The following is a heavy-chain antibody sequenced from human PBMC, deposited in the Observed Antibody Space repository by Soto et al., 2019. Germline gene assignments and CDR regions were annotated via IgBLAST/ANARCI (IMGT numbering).Heavy chain of an antibody. J-gene: IGHJ6*03. V-gene: IGHV1-8*01. CDR3: ATGGFLDPHMDF. Sequence: QVQLVQSGAEVKKPGASVKVSCKASGYSFTSYDMNWVRQVPGQGPEWMGWMNPNSTDTGYAQKFQGRMTMSRDMSTRTMYMEMSALTSEDTAVYYCATGGFLDPHMDFWGRGTTVTVSS. CDR2: MNPNSTDT. CDR1: GYSFTSYD.